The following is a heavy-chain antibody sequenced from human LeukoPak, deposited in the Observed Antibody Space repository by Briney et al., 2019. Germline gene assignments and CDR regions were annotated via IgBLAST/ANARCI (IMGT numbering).Heavy chain of an antibody. J-gene: IGHJ5*02. D-gene: IGHD2-2*01. CDR3: ARKVVPVGVPAWWFDP. Sequence: SQTLSLTCTVSGGSISSSDYSWTWIRRHPGKGLEWIGYISYNGSTYYRPSLKSRVTISADTSKSQFFLKLTSVTAADTAIYYCARKVVPVGVPAWWFDPWGQGTLVVVSS. CDR1: GGSISSSDYS. V-gene: IGHV4-31*03. CDR2: ISYNGST.